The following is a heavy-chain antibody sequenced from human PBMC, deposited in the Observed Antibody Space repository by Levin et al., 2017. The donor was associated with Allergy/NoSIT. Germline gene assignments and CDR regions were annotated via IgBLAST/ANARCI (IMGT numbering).Heavy chain of an antibody. CDR2: IYTSGST. CDR1: GGSISSYH. Sequence: SQTLSLTCTVSGGSISSYHWSWIRQRAGKGLEWIGRIYTSGSTNYNPSLKSRVTMSVDTSKNQFSLKLSSVTAAGTAVYYCAGNKYSSGWLFDYWGQGTLVTDSS. CDR3: AGNKYSSGWLFDY. V-gene: IGHV4-4*07. J-gene: IGHJ4*02. D-gene: IGHD6-19*01.